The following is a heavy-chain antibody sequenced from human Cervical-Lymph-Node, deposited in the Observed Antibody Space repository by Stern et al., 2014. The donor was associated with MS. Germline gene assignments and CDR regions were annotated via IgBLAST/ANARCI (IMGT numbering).Heavy chain of an antibody. J-gene: IGHJ4*02. CDR3: ARSRDAYSPLAY. V-gene: IGHV4-59*01. D-gene: IGHD5-24*01. CDR2: ISSKGST. Sequence: QVQLVESGPGLVKPSETLSLTCTVSGGSISGYACSWIPQPPGKGLEWIGHISSKGSTNNIPSPKSRVSISIDTPKNQFSLKLSSVTAADTAVYYCARSRDAYSPLAYWGQGALVTVSS. CDR1: GGSISGYA.